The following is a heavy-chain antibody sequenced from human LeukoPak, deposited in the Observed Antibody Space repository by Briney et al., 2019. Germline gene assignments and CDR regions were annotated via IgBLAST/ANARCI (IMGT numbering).Heavy chain of an antibody. CDR3: AKGRWSTGRFDH. J-gene: IGHJ4*02. CDR2: ISSSGTTI. D-gene: IGHD1-26*01. V-gene: IGHV3-23*01. Sequence: GGSLRLSCVASGFMFSYGMIWVRQAPGRALEWVSLISSSGTTIYQADSVRGRFNISRDNSKKTMYLQMNSLRVEDTAVYYCAKGRWSTGRFDHWGQGTLVTVSS. CDR1: GFMFSYG.